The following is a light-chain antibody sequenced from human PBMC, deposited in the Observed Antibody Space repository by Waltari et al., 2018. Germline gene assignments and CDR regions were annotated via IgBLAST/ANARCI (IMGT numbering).Light chain of an antibody. CDR1: SSDVGDYNY. V-gene: IGLV2-8*01. CDR3: SSYAGSNNVV. CDR2: EVS. J-gene: IGLJ2*01. Sequence: QSALTQPPSASGSPVQSVTISCTGTSSDVGDYNYVSWYQQHPGKAPKLMIFEVSKRPSGVPVRFSGSKAGNTASLTVSGLQAEDEADYYCSSYAGSNNVVFGGGTKLTVL.